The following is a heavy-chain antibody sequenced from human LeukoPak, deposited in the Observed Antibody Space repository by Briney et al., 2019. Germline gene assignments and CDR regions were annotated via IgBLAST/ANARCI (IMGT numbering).Heavy chain of an antibody. J-gene: IGHJ1*01. CDR3: ARAPSEIGGYYPEYFRH. V-gene: IGHV3-74*01. CDR1: GFTFCSYW. CDR2: IKSDGST. D-gene: IGHD3-22*01. Sequence: GGSLRLSCAASGFTFCSYWMHWVRHAPGKGLVWVSRIKSDGSTNYADSVKGRFTISRDNAKNTVSLQMNSLRAEDTGVYYCARAPSEIGGYYPEYFRHWGQGTLVTVSS.